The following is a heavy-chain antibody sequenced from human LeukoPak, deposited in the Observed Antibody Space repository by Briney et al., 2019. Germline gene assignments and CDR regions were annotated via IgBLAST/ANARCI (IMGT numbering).Heavy chain of an antibody. J-gene: IGHJ4*02. CDR3: ARGSSIEGSGWGLDY. CDR1: GDSVSSNSAT. D-gene: IGHD6-19*01. CDR2: TYYRSNWFN. Sequence: SQTLSLTCAISGDSVSSNSATWNWIRQSPSRGLEWLGRTYYRSNWFNDYALSVKSRITINPDTSRNQFSLQLNSVTPEDTAVYYCARGSSIEGSGWGLDYWGQGTLVTVSS. V-gene: IGHV6-1*01.